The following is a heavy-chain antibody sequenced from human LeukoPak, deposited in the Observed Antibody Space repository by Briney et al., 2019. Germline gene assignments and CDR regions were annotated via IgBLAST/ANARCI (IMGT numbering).Heavy chain of an antibody. J-gene: IGHJ4*02. CDR3: AHRMGNTVTLLYYFDY. CDR2: IYWNDDK. V-gene: IGHV2-5*01. CDR1: GFSLSTSGVG. D-gene: IGHD4-11*01. Sequence: SGPTLVKPTQTLTLTCTFSGFSLSTSGVGVGWIRQPPGKALEWLALIYWNDDKRYSPSLKSRLTITKDTSKNQVVLTMTNVDPVDTATYYCAHRMGNTVTLLYYFDYWGQGTLVTVSS.